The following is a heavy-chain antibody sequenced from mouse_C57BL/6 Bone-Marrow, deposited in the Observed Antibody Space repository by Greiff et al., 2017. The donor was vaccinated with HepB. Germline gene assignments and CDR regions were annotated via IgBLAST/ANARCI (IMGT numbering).Heavy chain of an antibody. D-gene: IGHD1-1*01. J-gene: IGHJ4*01. CDR3: ARYYYGSSYVYFYYAMDY. CDR1: GFSLSTSGMG. V-gene: IGHV8-12*01. Sequence: QVTLKECGPGILQSSQTLSLTCSFSGFSLSTSGMGVSWIRQPSGKGLEWLAHIYWDDDKRYNPSLKSRLTISKDTSRNQVFLKITSVDTADTATYYCARYYYGSSYVYFYYAMDYWGQGTSVTVSS. CDR2: IYWDDDK.